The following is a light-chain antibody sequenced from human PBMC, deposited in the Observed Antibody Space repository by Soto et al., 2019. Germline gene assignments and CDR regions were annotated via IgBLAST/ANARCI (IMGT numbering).Light chain of an antibody. V-gene: IGLV2-11*01. CDR3: CSYAGIYTVV. CDR2: DVS. Sequence: QSALTQPRSVSGSPGQSVTISCTGTSSDVGGYNYVSWYQQHPGKAPKLMIYDVSKRPSGVPDRFSGSKSGNTASLTISGLAAEDEADYYWCSYAGIYTVVFGGGTKLTVL. CDR1: SSDVGGYNY. J-gene: IGLJ2*01.